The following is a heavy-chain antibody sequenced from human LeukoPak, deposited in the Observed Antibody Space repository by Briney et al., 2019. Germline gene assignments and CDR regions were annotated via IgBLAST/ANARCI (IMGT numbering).Heavy chain of an antibody. V-gene: IGHV3-23*01. Sequence: PGGSLRLSCAASGFTFSSYAMSWVRQAPGKGLEWVSAISGSGGSTYYADSVKGRFTISRDNSKNTLYLQMNSLRAEDTAVYYCANSFDRPYYYDSSGSSWGQGTLVTVSS. CDR2: ISGSGGST. D-gene: IGHD3-22*01. CDR1: GFTFSSYA. CDR3: ANSFDRPYYYDSSGSS. J-gene: IGHJ5*02.